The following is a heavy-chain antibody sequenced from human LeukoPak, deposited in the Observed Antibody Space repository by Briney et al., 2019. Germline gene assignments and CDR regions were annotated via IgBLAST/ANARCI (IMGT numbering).Heavy chain of an antibody. V-gene: IGHV4-34*01. CDR1: GGSISGYY. CDR2: INHSGST. D-gene: IGHD3-10*01. Sequence: SETLSLTCAVYGGSISGYYWSWIRQPPGKGLEWVGEINHSGSTNYNPSLKSRVTISVDTSKNQFSLKLSSVTAADTAVYYCARGLGLHYYGSGSSHRPLDYWGQGTLVTVSS. CDR3: ARGLGLHYYGSGSSHRPLDY. J-gene: IGHJ4*02.